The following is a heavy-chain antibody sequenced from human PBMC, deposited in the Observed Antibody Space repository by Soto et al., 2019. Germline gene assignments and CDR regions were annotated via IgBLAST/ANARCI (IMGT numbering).Heavy chain of an antibody. CDR1: GFTFSSYG. CDR3: AKDPGSGYEGSFDP. Sequence: QVQLVESWGGVVQPGRSLRLSCAASGFTFSSYGMHWVRQAPCKGLEWVAVISYDGSNKYYADSVKGRFTISRDNSKNTMYLPMNSLRSEDTAVYYCAKDPGSGYEGSFDPWGQGTLVTVSS. V-gene: IGHV3-30*18. CDR2: ISYDGSNK. D-gene: IGHD5-12*01. J-gene: IGHJ5*02.